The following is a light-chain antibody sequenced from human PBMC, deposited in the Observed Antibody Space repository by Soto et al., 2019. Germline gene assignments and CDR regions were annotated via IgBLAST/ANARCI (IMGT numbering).Light chain of an antibody. CDR2: NVS. CDR3: LQGSHWPRT. J-gene: IGKJ2*01. V-gene: IGKV2-30*01. Sequence: DVVMTQSPLSLPVTLGQPASISCKSSQSLVYRDGNTYLNWFQQRPGQSPRRLIYNVSKPDSGVPDRFSGSGSGTDFTLKISRVEAEDVGVYYCLQGSHWPRTFGQGTKLEIK. CDR1: QSLVYRDGNTY.